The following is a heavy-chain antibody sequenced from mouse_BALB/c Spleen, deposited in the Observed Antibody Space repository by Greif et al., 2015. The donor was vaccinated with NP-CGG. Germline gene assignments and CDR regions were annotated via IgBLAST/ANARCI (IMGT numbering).Heavy chain of an antibody. J-gene: IGHJ4*01. CDR1: GYTFTSYY. Sequence: QVQLQQSGPELVKPGASVRISCKASGYTFTSYYIHWVKQRPGQGLEWIGWIYPGNVNTKYNEKFKGKATLTADKSYSTAYMQLSGLTSEDSAAYFCASPAYYGNPYAMDYWGQGTSVTVSS. CDR2: IYPGNVNT. D-gene: IGHD2-10*01. V-gene: IGHV1S56*01. CDR3: ASPAYYGNPYAMDY.